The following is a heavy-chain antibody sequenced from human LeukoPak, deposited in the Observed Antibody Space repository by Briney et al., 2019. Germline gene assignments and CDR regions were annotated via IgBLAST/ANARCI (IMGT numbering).Heavy chain of an antibody. J-gene: IGHJ2*01. CDR1: GGSFSGYY. D-gene: IGHD1-26*01. CDR3: ARLRSTYWYFDL. CDR2: INHSGST. Sequence: SETLSLTCAVYGGSFSGYYWSWIRQPPGKGLEWIGEINHSGSTNYNPSLKSRVTISVDTSKNQFSLKLSSVTAADTAVYFCARLRSTYWYFDLWGRGTLVTVSS. V-gene: IGHV4-34*01.